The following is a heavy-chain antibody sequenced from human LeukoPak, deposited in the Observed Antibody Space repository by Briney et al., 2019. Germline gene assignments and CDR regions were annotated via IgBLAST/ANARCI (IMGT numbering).Heavy chain of an antibody. CDR3: ARVRDYYGSGSSYYSDY. CDR2: IYSGGST. V-gene: IGHV3-66*01. CDR1: EFSVGSNY. D-gene: IGHD3-10*01. J-gene: IGHJ4*02. Sequence: TGGSLRLSCAASEFSVGSNYMTWVRQAPGKGLEWVSLIYSGGSTYYADSVKGRFTIYRDDSKNTLYLQMNSLRAEDTAVYYCARVRDYYGSGSSYYSDYWGQGTLVTVSS.